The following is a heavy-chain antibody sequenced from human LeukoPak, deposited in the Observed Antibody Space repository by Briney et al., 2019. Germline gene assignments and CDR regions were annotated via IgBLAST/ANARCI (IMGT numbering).Heavy chain of an antibody. CDR2: IIPILGIA. CDR3: AREYGYNWYYFDY. Sequence: ASVKVSCKASGGTFSSYAISWVRQAPGQGLEWMGRIIPILGIANYAQKFQGRVTITADKSTSTAYMELSSLRSEDTAVYYCAREYGYNWYYFDYWGQGTLVTVSS. V-gene: IGHV1-69*04. J-gene: IGHJ4*02. CDR1: GGTFSSYA. D-gene: IGHD5-24*01.